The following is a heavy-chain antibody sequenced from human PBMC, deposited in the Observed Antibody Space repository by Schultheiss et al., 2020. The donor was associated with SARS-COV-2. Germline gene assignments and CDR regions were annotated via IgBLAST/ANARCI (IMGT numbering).Heavy chain of an antibody. D-gene: IGHD3-22*01. J-gene: IGHJ4*02. Sequence: GESLKISCAASGFTFSSYAMSWVRQAPGKGLEWVSAISGSGGSTYYADSVKGRFTISRDNSKNTLYLQMSSLRAEDTAVYYCAREQWLYYFDYWGQGTLVTVSS. V-gene: IGHV3-23*01. CDR1: GFTFSSYA. CDR2: ISGSGGST. CDR3: AREQWLYYFDY.